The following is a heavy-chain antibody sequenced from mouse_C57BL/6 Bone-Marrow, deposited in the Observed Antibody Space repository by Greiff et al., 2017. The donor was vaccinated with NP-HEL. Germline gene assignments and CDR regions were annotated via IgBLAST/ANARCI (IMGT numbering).Heavy chain of an antibody. Sequence: VQPQQSGPVLVKPGASVKMSCKASGYTFTDYYMNWVKQSHGKSLEWIGVINPYNGGTSYNQKFKGKATLTVDKSSSTAYMELNSLTSEDSAVYYCARDDYYGSSYCWYFDVWGTGTTVTVSS. CDR2: INPYNGGT. CDR3: ARDDYYGSSYCWYFDV. D-gene: IGHD1-1*01. V-gene: IGHV1-19*01. CDR1: GYTFTDYY. J-gene: IGHJ1*03.